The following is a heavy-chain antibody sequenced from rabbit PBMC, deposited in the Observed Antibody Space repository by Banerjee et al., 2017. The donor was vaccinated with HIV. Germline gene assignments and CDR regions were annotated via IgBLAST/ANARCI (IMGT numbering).Heavy chain of an antibody. CDR3: ARDLAGAIGWNYNL. Sequence: QEQLEESGGDLVKPEGSLTITCTASGFSFSNKYVMCWVRQAPGKGLEWIACINSSSGNTVYATWARGRFTISKASWTTVTLQMTSLTAADTASYFCARDLAGAIGWNYNLWGPGTLVTVS. CDR2: INSSSGNT. D-gene: IGHD4-1*01. CDR1: GFSFSNKYV. J-gene: IGHJ4*01. V-gene: IGHV1S45*01.